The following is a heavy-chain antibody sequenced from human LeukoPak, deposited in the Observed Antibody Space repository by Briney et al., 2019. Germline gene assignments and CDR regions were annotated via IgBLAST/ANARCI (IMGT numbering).Heavy chain of an antibody. V-gene: IGHV4/OR15-8*02. CDR2: ISLTGLT. J-gene: IGHJ4*02. CDR3: SRENGPYSPFAY. D-gene: IGHD2-15*01. CDR1: GGSICNNNR. Sequence: SETLSLTCGVSGGSICNNNRLRCGRQPPGQGLEWVGEISLTGLTHYNPSLESRVTVSLGKSKNQLSLNLTSVTAADTAVYYCSRENGPYSPFAYWGQGILVTV.